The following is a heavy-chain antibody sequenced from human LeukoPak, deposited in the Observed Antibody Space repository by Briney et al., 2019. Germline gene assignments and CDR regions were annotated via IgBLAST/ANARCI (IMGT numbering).Heavy chain of an antibody. V-gene: IGHV4-34*01. CDR3: ARARRDSGYYKVDY. D-gene: IGHD3-3*01. CDR1: GGSLSGSY. Sequence: SETLPLTCAVYGGSLSGSYWSWIRQPPGQGLEWIGEINHSGSANYNPSLKSRVTLSIDKSKNQFSLNLNSVTAADTAVYYCARARRDSGYYKVDYWGQGTLVTVSS. J-gene: IGHJ4*02. CDR2: INHSGSA.